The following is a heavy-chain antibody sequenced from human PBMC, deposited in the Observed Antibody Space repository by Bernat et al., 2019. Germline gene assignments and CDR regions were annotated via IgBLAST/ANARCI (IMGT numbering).Heavy chain of an antibody. J-gene: IGHJ3*02. D-gene: IGHD4-17*01. CDR2: ISGSGGST. CDR1: GFTFSSYA. CDR3: AKDLVRWNYAFDI. Sequence: EVQLLESGGGLVQPGGSLRLSCAASGFTFSSYAMSWVRQAPGKGLEWVSAISGSGGSTYYADSVKGRFTISRDNSKNTLYLQMYSLRAEDTAVYYCAKDLVRWNYAFDIGGQGTMVTVSS. V-gene: IGHV3-23*01.